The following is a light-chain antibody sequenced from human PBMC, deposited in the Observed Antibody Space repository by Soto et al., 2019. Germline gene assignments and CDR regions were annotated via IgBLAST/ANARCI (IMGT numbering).Light chain of an antibody. CDR2: HAS. CDR3: QQYNNWPLT. Sequence: EIVMTQSPATLSVSPGERATLSCRASQSMYNNLAWYQQKPGQPPRLLIYHASARSTGIQARFSGSGSGTEFTLTISSLQSEDFAVYYCQQYNNWPLTFGGGTKVEI. V-gene: IGKV3-15*01. CDR1: QSMYNN. J-gene: IGKJ4*01.